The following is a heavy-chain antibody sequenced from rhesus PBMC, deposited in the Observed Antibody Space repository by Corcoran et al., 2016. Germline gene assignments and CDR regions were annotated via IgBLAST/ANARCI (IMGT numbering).Heavy chain of an antibody. CDR2: ISGSGGGT. D-gene: IGHD1-1*01. CDR1: GGSISSNY. CDR3: ARGGWNCFDY. Sequence: QLQLQESGPGLVKPSETLSLTCAVSGGSISSNYWSWIRQPPGKGLEWIGRISGSGGGTDYNPSPKSRVTISPVTSKIQFSLKLGSVAAADTAVYYCARGGWNCFDYWGQGVLVTVSS. J-gene: IGHJ4*01. V-gene: IGHV4-173*01.